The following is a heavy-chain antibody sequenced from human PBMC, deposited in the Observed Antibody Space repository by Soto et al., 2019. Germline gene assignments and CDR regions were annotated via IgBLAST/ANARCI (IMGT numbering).Heavy chain of an antibody. J-gene: IGHJ6*02. CDR3: ARDNYGHMASRGWYEQYYYYGMDV. V-gene: IGHV1-69*12. CDR2: IIPIFGTA. CDR1: GGTFSSYA. D-gene: IGHD6-19*01. Sequence: QVQLVQSGAEVKKPGSSVKVSCKASGGTFSSYAISWVRQAPGQGLEWMGGIIPIFGTANYAQKIQGRVTITADESTSTAYMELSSLRSEDTAVYYCARDNYGHMASRGWYEQYYYYGMDVWGQGTTVTVSS.